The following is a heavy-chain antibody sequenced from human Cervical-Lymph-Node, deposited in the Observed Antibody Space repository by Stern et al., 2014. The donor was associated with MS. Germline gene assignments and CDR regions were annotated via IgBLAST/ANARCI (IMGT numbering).Heavy chain of an antibody. V-gene: IGHV4-31*03. CDR3: ARAKTLFGTQSDAFDI. CDR2: IYYTGTP. CDR1: GDSISSGGYY. D-gene: IGHD3-9*01. Sequence: VQLVESGPGLVKPSQTLSLTCTVSGDSISSGGYYWSWIRQHPGQGLEWIGYIYYTGTPYSNPSLKSRVTISVDTSKNQFSLKLSSVTAADTAVYYCARAKTLFGTQSDAFDIWGPGTMVTVSS. J-gene: IGHJ3*02.